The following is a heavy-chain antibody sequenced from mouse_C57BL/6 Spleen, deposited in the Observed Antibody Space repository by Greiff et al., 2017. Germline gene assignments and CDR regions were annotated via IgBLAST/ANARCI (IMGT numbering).Heavy chain of an antibody. D-gene: IGHD2-4*01. CDR1: GYSFTGYY. J-gene: IGHJ2*01. V-gene: IGHV1-42*01. Sequence: EVQLQQSGPELVKPGASVKISCKASGYSFTGYYMNWVKQSPEKSLEWIGEINPSTGGTTYNQKFKAKATLTVDKSSSTAYMQLKSLTSEDSAVYYGARSYYDTFGYWGQGTTLTVSS. CDR3: ARSYYDTFGY. CDR2: INPSTGGT.